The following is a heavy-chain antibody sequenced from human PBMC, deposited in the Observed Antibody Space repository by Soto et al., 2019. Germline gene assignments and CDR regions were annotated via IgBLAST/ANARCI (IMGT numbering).Heavy chain of an antibody. V-gene: IGHV3-15*01. J-gene: IGHJ3*02. D-gene: IGHD6-13*01. CDR2: IKSKTDCGTT. Sequence: GGSLRLSCAASVFTFSNAWMSLVRQAPGKGLEWVGRIKSKTDCGTTDYAAPVKGRFTVSRDDSKNTLYLQMNSLKTEDTAVYYWTTYGGHPSSCYEGALDIGGQGTMVTASS. CDR3: TTYGGHPSSCYEGALDI. CDR1: VFTFSNAW.